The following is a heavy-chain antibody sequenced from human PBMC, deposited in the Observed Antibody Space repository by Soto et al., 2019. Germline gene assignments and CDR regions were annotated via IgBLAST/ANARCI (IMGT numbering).Heavy chain of an antibody. CDR2: INPSGGST. V-gene: IGHV1-46*01. CDR3: ARVNGRGRLLWFGKKGYYFDY. Sequence: GASVKVSCKASGYTFTSYYMHWVRQAPGQGLEWMGIINPSGGSTSYAQKFQGRVTMTRDTSTSTVYMGLSSLRSEDTAVYYCARVNGRGRLLWFGKKGYYFDYWGQGTLVTVSS. CDR1: GYTFTSYY. D-gene: IGHD3-10*01. J-gene: IGHJ4*02.